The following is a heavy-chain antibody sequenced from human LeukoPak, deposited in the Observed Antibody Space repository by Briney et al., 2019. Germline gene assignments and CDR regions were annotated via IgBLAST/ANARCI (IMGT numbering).Heavy chain of an antibody. CDR1: GYTFTSYG. J-gene: IGHJ4*02. CDR2: ISAYNGNT. Sequence: ASVKVSCKASGYTFTSYGISWVRQAPGQGLEWMGWISAYNGNTNYAQKLRGRVTMTTDTSTSTAYMELRSLRSDDTAVYYCARWGGYGSGSFPDYFDYWGQGTLVTVSS. V-gene: IGHV1-18*04. CDR3: ARWGGYGSGSFPDYFDY. D-gene: IGHD3-10*01.